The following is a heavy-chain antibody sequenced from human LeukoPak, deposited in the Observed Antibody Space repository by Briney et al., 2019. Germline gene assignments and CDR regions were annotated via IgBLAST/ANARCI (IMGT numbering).Heavy chain of an antibody. J-gene: IGHJ5*02. CDR3: AIPPQDCSSTSCYTPVP. D-gene: IGHD2-2*02. CDR2: IYPGDSDT. Sequence: GESLKISCKGSGYSFTSYWIGWVRQMPGKGLEWMGIIYPGDSDTRYSPSFQGQVTISADKSISTAYLQWSSLKASDTAMYYCAIPPQDCSSTSCYTPVPWGQGTLVTVSS. V-gene: IGHV5-51*01. CDR1: GYSFTSYW.